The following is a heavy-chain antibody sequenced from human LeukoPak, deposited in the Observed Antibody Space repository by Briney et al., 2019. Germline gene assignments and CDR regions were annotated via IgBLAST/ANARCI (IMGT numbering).Heavy chain of an antibody. CDR2: ISSNGGST. CDR3: VKGGTIPGRPPGD. J-gene: IGHJ4*02. Sequence: GSLRLSCSASGFTFSSYAMHWVRQAPGKALEYVSAISSNGGSTYYADSVKGRFTISRDNSKNTLYLQMSSLRAEDTAVYYCVKGGTIPGRPPGDWGQGTLVTVSS. V-gene: IGHV3-64D*06. D-gene: IGHD2-2*02. CDR1: GFTFSSYA.